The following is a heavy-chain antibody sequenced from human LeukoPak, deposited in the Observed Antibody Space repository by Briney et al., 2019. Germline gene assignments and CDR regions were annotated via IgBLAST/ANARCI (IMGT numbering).Heavy chain of an antibody. V-gene: IGHV1-3*01. D-gene: IGHD2-15*01. CDR2: INAGKGNT. CDR3: AADRMTTPHHGMDV. J-gene: IGHJ6*02. Sequence: GASVKVSCKASGYTFTSYAMHWVRQAPGQRPEWMGWINAGKGNTKYSQKFQERVTITRDMSTSTAYMELSSLRSEDTAVYYCAADRMTTPHHGMDVWGQGTTVTVSS. CDR1: GYTFTSYA.